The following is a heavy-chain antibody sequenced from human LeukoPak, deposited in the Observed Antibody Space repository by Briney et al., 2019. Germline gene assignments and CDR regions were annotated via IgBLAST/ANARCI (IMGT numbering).Heavy chain of an antibody. CDR2: ISAYNGNT. D-gene: IGHD4-23*01. CDR1: GYTFTSYG. Sequence: ASVKVSCKASGYTFTSYGISWVRQAPGQGLEWMGWISAYNGNTNYAQKLQGRVTMPTDTSTSTAYMELRSLRSDDTAVYYCARLVVTPAEGYWFDPWGQGTLVTVSS. J-gene: IGHJ5*02. V-gene: IGHV1-18*01. CDR3: ARLVVTPAEGYWFDP.